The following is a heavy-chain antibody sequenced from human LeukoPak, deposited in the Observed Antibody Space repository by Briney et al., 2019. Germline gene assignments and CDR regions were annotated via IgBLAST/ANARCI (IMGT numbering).Heavy chain of an antibody. D-gene: IGHD3-16*01. V-gene: IGHV3-9*01. J-gene: IGHJ4*02. Sequence: GGSLRLSCAAPGFTFDDYAMHWVRQAPGKGLEWVSGITWNSGSIGYADSLKGRFTISRDNAKNSLYLQMDSLRPEDTALYFCARGRGGIQYFLDYWGQGTLVTVSS. CDR3: ARGRGGIQYFLDY. CDR2: ITWNSGSI. CDR1: GFTFDDYA.